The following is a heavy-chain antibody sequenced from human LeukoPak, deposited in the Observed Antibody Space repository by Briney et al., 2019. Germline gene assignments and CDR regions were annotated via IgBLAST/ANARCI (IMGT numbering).Heavy chain of an antibody. J-gene: IGHJ3*02. D-gene: IGHD3-10*01. CDR1: GVSVRGYY. V-gene: IGHV4-59*08. CDR3: ARGLGLVVRGGNDAFDI. CDR2: IFYSGNT. Sequence: PSETLSLTCTVSGVSVRGYYWNWITQPPGKGRERIVDIFYSGNTNYNPSLKSRVTISLDTSKNPFSLKMSSVTAADTAVYYCARGLGLVVRGGNDAFDIWGQGTMVTVSS.